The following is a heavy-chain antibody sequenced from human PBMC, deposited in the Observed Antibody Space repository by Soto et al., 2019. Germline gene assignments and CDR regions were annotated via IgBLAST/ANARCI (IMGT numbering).Heavy chain of an antibody. V-gene: IGHV5-51*01. Sequence: GESLKISCNGSGYSFTSYWIGWVRQMPGKGLEWMGIIYPGDSDTRYSPSFQGQVTISADKSISTAYLQWSSLKASDTAMYYCARPGYHDFWSGYSYGMDVWGQGTTVPVYS. D-gene: IGHD3-3*01. CDR2: IYPGDSDT. CDR1: GYSFTSYW. J-gene: IGHJ6*02. CDR3: ARPGYHDFWSGYSYGMDV.